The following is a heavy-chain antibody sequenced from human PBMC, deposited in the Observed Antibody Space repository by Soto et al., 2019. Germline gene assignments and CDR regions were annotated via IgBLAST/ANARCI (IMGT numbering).Heavy chain of an antibody. Sequence: EVPLVESGGSLVQPGGSLRLSCAVSGFTVSSNYMTWVRQAPGKGLEWVSIFYSAGYTYYADSVKGRFTISRDNSKNTLHLQMNSLRAEDTAVYSCARYGFAAAAGTLDSWGQGTLVTVSS. V-gene: IGHV3-66*01. CDR1: GFTVSSNY. D-gene: IGHD6-13*01. CDR3: ARYGFAAAAGTLDS. CDR2: FYSAGYT. J-gene: IGHJ4*02.